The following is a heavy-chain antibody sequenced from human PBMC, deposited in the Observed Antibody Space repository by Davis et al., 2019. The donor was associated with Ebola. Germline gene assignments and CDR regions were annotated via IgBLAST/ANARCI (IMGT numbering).Heavy chain of an antibody. D-gene: IGHD2-15*01. V-gene: IGHV5-51*01. Sequence: GESLKISCKGSGYSFTSYWIGWVRQMPGKGLEWMGIIYPGDSDTRYSPSFQGQVTISADKSISTAYLQWSSLKASDTAMYYCARLVVVAATRGLGYFDYWGQGTLVTVSS. CDR1: GYSFTSYW. CDR3: ARLVVVAATRGLGYFDY. J-gene: IGHJ4*02. CDR2: IYPGDSDT.